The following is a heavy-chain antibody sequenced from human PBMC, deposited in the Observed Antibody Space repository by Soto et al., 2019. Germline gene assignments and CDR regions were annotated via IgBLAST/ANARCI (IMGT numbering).Heavy chain of an antibody. CDR3: AKTYYDILIAHMDV. V-gene: IGHV3-23*01. D-gene: IGHD3-9*01. Sequence: GGSLRLSCAASGFTFSRYAMSWVRQATGKGLEWVSAISGSGGSTYYADSVNGRLTISRDNSKNTLYLQMNSLRAEDTAVYYCAKTYYDILIAHMDVWGKGTTVTVSS. CDR1: GFTFSRYA. J-gene: IGHJ6*03. CDR2: ISGSGGST.